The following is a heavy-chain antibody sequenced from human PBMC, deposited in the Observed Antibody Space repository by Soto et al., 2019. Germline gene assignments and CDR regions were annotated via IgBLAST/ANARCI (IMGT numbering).Heavy chain of an antibody. CDR1: GDSISSDGDYF. CDR3: ARGAYGVAVLY. Sequence: SETLSLTCTVSGDSISSDGDYFWSWIRQPPGKGLESVGYVSYDGRTYYNPSLKSRMSISIDTSQNQFSLKLSSVTAADTAVYYCARGAYGVAVLYWGQGTLVTVSS. D-gene: IGHD4-17*01. J-gene: IGHJ4*02. CDR2: VSYDGRT. V-gene: IGHV4-30-4*01.